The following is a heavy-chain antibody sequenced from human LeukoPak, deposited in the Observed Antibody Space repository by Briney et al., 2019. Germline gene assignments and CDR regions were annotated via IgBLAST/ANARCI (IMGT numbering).Heavy chain of an antibody. Sequence: GASVKVSCKASGYTFTGYYMHWVRQAPGQGLEWMGWINPNSGGTNYAQKFQGRVTMTRDTSISTAYMELSRLRSDDTAVYYCARGRTSNLRYFDWLRYPYYFDYWGQGTLVTVSS. J-gene: IGHJ4*02. V-gene: IGHV1-2*02. CDR3: ARGRTSNLRYFDWLRYPYYFDY. D-gene: IGHD3-9*01. CDR1: GYTFTGYY. CDR2: INPNSGGT.